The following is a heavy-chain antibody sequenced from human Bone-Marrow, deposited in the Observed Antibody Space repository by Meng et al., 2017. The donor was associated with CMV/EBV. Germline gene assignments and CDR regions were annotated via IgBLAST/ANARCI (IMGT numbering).Heavy chain of an antibody. J-gene: IGHJ4*02. V-gene: IGHV3-48*03. D-gene: IGHD7-27*01. CDR2: ISSSGSTI. Sequence: GGSLRLSCAASGFTFSSYEMNWVRQAPGKGLEWVSYISSSGSTIYYADSVKGRFTISRDNAKNSLYLQMNSLRAEDTAVYYCASRGHPLGTYYFDYWGQGTLVTVSS. CDR1: GFTFSSYE. CDR3: ASRGHPLGTYYFDY.